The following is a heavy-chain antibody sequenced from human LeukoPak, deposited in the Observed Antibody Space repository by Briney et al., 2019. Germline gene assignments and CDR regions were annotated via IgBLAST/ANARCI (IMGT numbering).Heavy chain of an antibody. CDR3: ARDSRSMITSPVNWFDP. CDR2: IYYSGST. V-gene: IGHV4-59*01. Sequence: PSETLSLTCTVSGGSISSYYWSWIRQPPGKGLEWIGYIYYSGSTNYNPSLKSRVTISVDTSKNQFSLKLSSVTAADTAVYYCARDSRSMITSPVNWFDPWGQGTLVTVSS. CDR1: GGSISSYY. J-gene: IGHJ5*02. D-gene: IGHD3-16*01.